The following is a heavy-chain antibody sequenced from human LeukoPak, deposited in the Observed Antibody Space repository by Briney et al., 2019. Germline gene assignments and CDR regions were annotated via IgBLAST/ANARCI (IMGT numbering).Heavy chain of an antibody. CDR1: GFTFSSYA. V-gene: IGHV3-30*04. CDR3: ARDVGDGIQLWFLYGMDV. J-gene: IGHJ6*02. Sequence: PGGSLRLSCAASGFTFSSYAMHWVRQAPGKGLEWVAVISYDGSNKYYADSVKGRFTISRDNSKNTLYLQMNSLRAEDTAVYHCARDVGDGIQLWFLYGMDVWGQGTTVTVSS. D-gene: IGHD5-18*01. CDR2: ISYDGSNK.